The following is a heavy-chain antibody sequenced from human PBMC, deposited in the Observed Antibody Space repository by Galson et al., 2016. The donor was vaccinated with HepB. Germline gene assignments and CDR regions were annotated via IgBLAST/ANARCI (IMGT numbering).Heavy chain of an antibody. CDR2: IYYSGSA. CDR3: ARGASSSSYGSRWFDP. V-gene: IGHV4-59*01. J-gene: IGHJ5*02. Sequence: SETLSLTCTVSGGFIRSYYWSWIRQPPGKGLEWIGYIYYSGSANYNPSLMSRVTISVDSSKNQFSLKLSSVTAADTAAYFCARGASSSSYGSRWFDPWGQGILGTVSS. CDR1: GGFIRSYY. D-gene: IGHD6-6*01.